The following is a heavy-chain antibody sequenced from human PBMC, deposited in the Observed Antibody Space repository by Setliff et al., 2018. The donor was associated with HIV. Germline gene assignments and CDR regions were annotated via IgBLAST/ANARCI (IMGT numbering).Heavy chain of an antibody. CDR2: IYTSGST. Sequence: PSETLSLTCSVSGGSISSGSYYWTWIRQPAGKGLEWIGQIYTSGSTNYNPSLKSRVIISVDTSKNQFSLRLSSVTAADTAVYYCATSGYSYAFNWLDPWGQGTLVTVSS. CDR1: GGSISSGSYY. J-gene: IGHJ5*02. V-gene: IGHV4-61*09. CDR3: ATSGYSYAFNWLDP. D-gene: IGHD5-18*01.